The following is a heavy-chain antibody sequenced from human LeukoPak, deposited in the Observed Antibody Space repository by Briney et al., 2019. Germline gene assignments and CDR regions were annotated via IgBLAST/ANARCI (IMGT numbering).Heavy chain of an antibody. CDR1: GFTFRSYT. V-gene: IGHV3-23*01. J-gene: IGHJ4*02. CDR3: AKVGARGCSSSTCFIY. D-gene: IGHD2-2*01. Sequence: PGGSLRPSCAASGFTFRSYTMSWVRQAPGKGLEWVSAISGSGDTTYYADSVKGRFTISRDNSKNTLYLQMNSLRPGDTAVYYCAKVGARGCSSSTCFIYWGQGTLVTVSS. CDR2: ISGSGDTT.